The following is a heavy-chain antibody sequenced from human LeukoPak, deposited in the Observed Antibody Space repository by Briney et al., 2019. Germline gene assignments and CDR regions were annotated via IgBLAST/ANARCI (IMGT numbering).Heavy chain of an antibody. CDR2: INNDGSST. V-gene: IGHV3-74*01. Sequence: PGGSLRLSCAASGFTFSNYWMHWVRQAPGKGLVWVSRINNDGSSTDYADSVKGRFTISRDNAKNTLDMQMNNLRADDTAVYDCTRGQTVTRYWRQGTLVTVSS. J-gene: IGHJ1*01. CDR3: TRGQTVTRY. CDR1: GFTFSNYW. D-gene: IGHD4-17*01.